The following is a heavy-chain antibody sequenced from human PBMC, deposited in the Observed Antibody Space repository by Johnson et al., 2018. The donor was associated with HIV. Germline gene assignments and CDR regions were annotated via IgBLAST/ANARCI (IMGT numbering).Heavy chain of an antibody. CDR1: GFTFNNAW. Sequence: VQLVESGGGLVKPGGSLRLSCAVSGFTFNNAWVSWVRQAPGKGLEWVGRIKSKSDGETTDYAAPVKGRFAISRDDSKNTLYLQMNSLRAEDTAVYYCARVGADAFDIWGQGTMVTVSS. CDR2: IKSKSDGETT. D-gene: IGHD1-26*01. CDR3: ARVGADAFDI. J-gene: IGHJ3*02. V-gene: IGHV3-15*01.